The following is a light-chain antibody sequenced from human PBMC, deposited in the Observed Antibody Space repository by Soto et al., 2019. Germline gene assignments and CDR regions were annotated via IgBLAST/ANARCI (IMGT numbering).Light chain of an antibody. V-gene: IGKV3-20*01. CDR1: QRVSNSY. CDR3: QRYGGYPPFT. J-gene: IGKJ2*01. Sequence: EIVLTQSPGTLSLSPGETATLSCRASQRVSNSYFAWYQKKPGQAPRLLISGASSRAAGIPYRFSGSGSGTDFTLTISTQEPGDCEVYFCQRYGGYPPFTFGHGTKVEL. CDR2: GAS.